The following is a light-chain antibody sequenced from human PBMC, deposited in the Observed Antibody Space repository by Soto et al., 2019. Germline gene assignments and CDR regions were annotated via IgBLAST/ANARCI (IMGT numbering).Light chain of an antibody. V-gene: IGLV2-23*01. Sequence: QSALTQPASVSGSPGQSITISCTGTSSDIGSYNLVSWHQQHPGKAPKLMIYEGTKRPSGVSNRFSGSRSGNTASLTITGLQDEDEAAYYCCSYAGRSTPWVFGGGTKLTVL. J-gene: IGLJ3*02. CDR2: EGT. CDR1: SSDIGSYNL. CDR3: CSYAGRSTPWV.